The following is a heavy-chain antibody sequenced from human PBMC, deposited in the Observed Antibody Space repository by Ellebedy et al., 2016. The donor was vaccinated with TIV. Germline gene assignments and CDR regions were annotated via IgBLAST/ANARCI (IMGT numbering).Heavy chain of an antibody. Sequence: GGSLRLSCAASGFTVSSNYMSWVRQAPGKGLEWVSVIYSGGSTYSADSVKGRFTISRDDSKNTLYLQMDSLRAEDTAVYFCAKRPPYDRSRFYYCGLDVWGQGTTVTVSS. V-gene: IGHV3-53*01. CDR3: AKRPPYDRSRFYYCGLDV. CDR1: GFTVSSNY. D-gene: IGHD3-22*01. CDR2: IYSGGST. J-gene: IGHJ6*02.